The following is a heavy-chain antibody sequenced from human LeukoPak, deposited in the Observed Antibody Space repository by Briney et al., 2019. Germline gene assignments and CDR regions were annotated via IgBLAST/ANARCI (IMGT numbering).Heavy chain of an antibody. CDR2: IYYSGST. J-gene: IGHJ4*02. Sequence: PSETLSLTCTVSGGSVSSDSYFWTWIRQPPGKGLEWIVYIYYSGSTNYNPSLKSRVTISLDTSKSQISLKLSSVTAADTAVYYCARGQRRLQDYWGQGTLVTVSS. CDR3: ARGQRRLQDY. CDR1: GGSVSSDSYF. V-gene: IGHV4-61*01.